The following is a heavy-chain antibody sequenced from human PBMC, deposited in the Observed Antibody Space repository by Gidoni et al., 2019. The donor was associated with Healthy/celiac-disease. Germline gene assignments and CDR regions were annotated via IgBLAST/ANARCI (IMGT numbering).Heavy chain of an antibody. CDR2: ISWNSGSI. J-gene: IGHJ4*02. CDR1: GFTFDDYA. CDR3: AKECSSSWY. D-gene: IGHD6-13*01. V-gene: IGHV3-9*01. Sequence: EVQLVESGGGVVQPGRSLRLSCAAEGFTFDDYAMHWVRQGPGKGLEWVSGISWNSGSIGYADSVKGRFTISRDNAKNSLYLQMNSLRAEDTALYYCAKECSSSWYWGQGTLVTVSS.